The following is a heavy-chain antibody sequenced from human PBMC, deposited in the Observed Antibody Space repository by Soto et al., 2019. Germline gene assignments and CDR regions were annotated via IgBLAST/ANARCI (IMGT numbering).Heavy chain of an antibody. Sequence: PSETLSLTCTVSGGSISSSSYYWGWIRQPPGKGLEWIGSIYYSGSTYYNPSLKSRVTISVDTSKNQFSLELSSVTAADTAVYYCARHDGDGYNYPPDYWGQGTLVTVSS. CDR3: ARHDGDGYNYPPDY. D-gene: IGHD5-12*01. CDR2: IYYSGST. V-gene: IGHV4-39*01. J-gene: IGHJ4*02. CDR1: GGSISSSSYY.